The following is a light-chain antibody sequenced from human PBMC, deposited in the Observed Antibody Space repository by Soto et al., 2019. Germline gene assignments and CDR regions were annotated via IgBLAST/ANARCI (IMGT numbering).Light chain of an antibody. CDR1: QSVSGW. CDR2: DAS. Sequence: IQMTPSPYTLSASVGSTLQVTLLASQSVSGWLAWYQQKPGEAPKLLIYDASALPRGVPSRFSGSGSGTKFTLTIASLQPDDFATYYCQQYETFSGTFGTGTKVDIK. V-gene: IGKV1-5*01. CDR3: QQYETFSGT. J-gene: IGKJ1*01.